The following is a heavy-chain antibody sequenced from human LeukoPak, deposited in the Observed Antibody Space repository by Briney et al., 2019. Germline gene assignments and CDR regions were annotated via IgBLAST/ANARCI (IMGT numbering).Heavy chain of an antibody. V-gene: IGHV1-46*01. J-gene: IGHJ4*02. CDR1: GYTFTSYY. CDR3: ARYSGSYRTYFDY. Sequence: ASVKVSCKASGYTFTSYYMHWVRQAPGQGLEWMGIFNPSGGSTSYAQKFQGGVTMTRDTSTSTVYMELSSLRSEDTAVYYCARYSGSYRTYFDYWGQGTLVTVSS. CDR2: FNPSGGST. D-gene: IGHD1-26*01.